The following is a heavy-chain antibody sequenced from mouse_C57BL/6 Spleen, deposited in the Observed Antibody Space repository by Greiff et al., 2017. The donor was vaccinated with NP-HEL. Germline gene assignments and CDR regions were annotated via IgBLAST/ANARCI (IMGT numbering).Heavy chain of an antibody. V-gene: IGHV1-69*01. CDR2: IDPSDSYT. J-gene: IGHJ1*03. D-gene: IGHD1-1*01. CDR3: ARSDYYGSSYGYFDV. Sequence: VKQSCKASGYTFTSYWMHWVKQRPGQGLEWIGEIDPSDSYTNYNQKFKGKSTLTVDKSSSTAYMQLSSLTSEDSAVYYCARSDYYGSSYGYFDVWGTGTTVTVSS. CDR1: GYTFTSYW.